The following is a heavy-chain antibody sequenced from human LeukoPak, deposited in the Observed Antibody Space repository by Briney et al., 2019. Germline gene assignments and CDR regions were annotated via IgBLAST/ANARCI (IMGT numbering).Heavy chain of an antibody. J-gene: IGHJ4*02. V-gene: IGHV4-4*07. D-gene: IGHD2-21*01. CDR3: ARDAYGGNGY. Sequence: SETLSLTCTVSGGSISSYYWSWIRQPAGKGLEWIGRIDSSGSTNYNPSLKSRVTMLVDTSNNQFSLKLTSVTAADTAMYYCARDAYGGNGYWGQGTLVTVSS. CDR1: GGSISSYY. CDR2: IDSSGST.